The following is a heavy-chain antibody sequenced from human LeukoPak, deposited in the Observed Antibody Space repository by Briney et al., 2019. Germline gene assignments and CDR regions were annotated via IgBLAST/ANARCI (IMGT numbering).Heavy chain of an antibody. V-gene: IGHV3-7*03. J-gene: IGHJ5*02. CDR3: AKSMITFGGVIVS. D-gene: IGHD3-16*02. CDR2: INPDGNKK. Sequence: PGGSLRLSCAVSGLTFSSSWMDWVRQAPGKGLEWVASINPDGNKKYSADSVKGRFTISRDNAENSLYLQMNSLRAEDTAVYYCAKSMITFGGVIVSWGQGTLVTVSS. CDR1: GLTFSSSW.